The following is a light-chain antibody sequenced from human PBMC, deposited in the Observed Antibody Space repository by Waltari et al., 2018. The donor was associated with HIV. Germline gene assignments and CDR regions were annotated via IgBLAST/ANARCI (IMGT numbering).Light chain of an antibody. CDR2: RNN. V-gene: IGLV1-47*01. CDR1: RSNIDFNY. Sequence: QSVLTQPPSASGTPGQRIIISCSGGRSNIDFNYVNWFQHFPGTAPKLLIQRNNQRASGVPDRFSASKSGTSASLAIGGLRSEDEADYYCGAWDDSLSAWVFGGGTKLSVL. J-gene: IGLJ3*02. CDR3: GAWDDSLSAWV.